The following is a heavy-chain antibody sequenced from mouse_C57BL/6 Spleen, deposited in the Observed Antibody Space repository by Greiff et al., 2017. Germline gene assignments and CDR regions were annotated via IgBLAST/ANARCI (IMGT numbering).Heavy chain of an antibody. Sequence: VKLQQPGAELVRPGSSVKLSCKASGYTFTSYWMHWVKQRPIQGLEWIGNIDPSDSETHYNQKFKDKATLTVDKSSSTAYMQLSSLTSEDSAVYYCARSGAHYYGSSSLFAYWGQGTLVTVSA. CDR2: IDPSDSET. J-gene: IGHJ3*01. CDR1: GYTFTSYW. D-gene: IGHD1-1*01. V-gene: IGHV1-52*01. CDR3: ARSGAHYYGSSSLFAY.